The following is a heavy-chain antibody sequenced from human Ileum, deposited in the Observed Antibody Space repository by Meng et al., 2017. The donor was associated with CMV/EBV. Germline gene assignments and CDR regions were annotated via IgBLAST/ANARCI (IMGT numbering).Heavy chain of an antibody. CDR2: IYYSGST. Sequence: LRSGGYYWPWVRQHPGKGLEWIGCIYYSGSTYYSPSLKSRITMSVDTSKNLFSLKLNSVTAADTALYYCARVGPRYCSGGSCYSFDFWGQGTLVTVSS. CDR3: ARVGPRYCSGGSCYSFDF. D-gene: IGHD2-15*01. CDR1: LRSGGYY. J-gene: IGHJ4*02. V-gene: IGHV4-31*02.